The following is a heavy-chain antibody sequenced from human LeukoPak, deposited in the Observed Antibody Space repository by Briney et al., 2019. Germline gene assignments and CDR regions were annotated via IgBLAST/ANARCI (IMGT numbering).Heavy chain of an antibody. CDR1: GFTLSNYW. V-gene: IGHV3-74*01. D-gene: IGHD2-21*02. Sequence: GGSLRLSCSASGFTLSNYWMHWVREAPGKGLVWVARLHSNGAFTTYADSVKGRFTISRDTAKNTLYLQMNSLRVEDTAVYYCARFVVVTAGDYWGQGTLVTVSS. J-gene: IGHJ4*01. CDR2: LHSNGAFT. CDR3: ARFVVVTAGDY.